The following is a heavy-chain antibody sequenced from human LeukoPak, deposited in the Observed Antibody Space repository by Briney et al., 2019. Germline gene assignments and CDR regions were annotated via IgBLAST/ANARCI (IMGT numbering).Heavy chain of an antibody. D-gene: IGHD6-19*01. CDR1: GFTFSSYW. J-gene: IGHJ5*02. V-gene: IGHV4-34*01. CDR2: INHSGST. Sequence: PGGSLRLSCAASGFTFSSYWMSWVRQAPGKGLEWIGEINHSGSTNYNPSLKSRVTISVDTSKNQFSLKLSSVTAADTAVYYCARLMGSGWYGGWFDPWGQGTLVTVSS. CDR3: ARLMGSGWYGGWFDP.